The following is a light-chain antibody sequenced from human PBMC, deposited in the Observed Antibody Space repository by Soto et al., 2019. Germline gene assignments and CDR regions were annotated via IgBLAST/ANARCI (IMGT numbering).Light chain of an antibody. CDR1: QSLLHSNGYNS. Sequence: DIVMTQSPLALPVTSGEPASISCGSSQSLLHSNGYNSLAWYLQKPGQSPQLLIYLGSIRASGVPDRFSGSGSGRDFTLKISRVEAEDVGVYYCMQTRQTPYTFGQGTKLELK. CDR3: MQTRQTPYT. V-gene: IGKV2-28*01. J-gene: IGKJ2*01. CDR2: LGS.